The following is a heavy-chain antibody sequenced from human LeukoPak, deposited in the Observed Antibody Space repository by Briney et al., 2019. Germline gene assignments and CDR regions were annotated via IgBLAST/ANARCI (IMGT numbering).Heavy chain of an antibody. CDR3: ARDRGFWSGYYPFDY. CDR1: GGSISSGDYY. D-gene: IGHD3-3*01. CDR2: IYYSGST. V-gene: IGHV4-30-4*08. Sequence: SQTLSLTCTVSGGSISSGDYYWSWIRQPPGKGLEWIGYIYYSGSTYYNPSLKSRVTISVDTSKNQFSLKLSSVTAADTAVYYCARDRGFWSGYYPFDYWGQGTLVTVSS. J-gene: IGHJ4*02.